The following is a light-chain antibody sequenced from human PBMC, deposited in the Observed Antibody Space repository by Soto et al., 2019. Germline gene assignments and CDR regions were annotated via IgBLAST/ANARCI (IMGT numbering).Light chain of an antibody. Sequence: QSVLTQPASVSRSPGQSITISCTGTSSDVGGYNYVSWYQQHPGKAPKLMIYDVSNRPSGVSNRFSGSKSGNTASLTISGLQAEDEADYYCSSYTSSSLNVFGTGTKVTVL. CDR2: DVS. J-gene: IGLJ1*01. CDR1: SSDVGGYNY. V-gene: IGLV2-14*03. CDR3: SSYTSSSLNV.